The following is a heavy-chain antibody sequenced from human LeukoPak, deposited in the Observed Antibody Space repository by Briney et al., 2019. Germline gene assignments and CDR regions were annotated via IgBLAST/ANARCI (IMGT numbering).Heavy chain of an antibody. D-gene: IGHD2/OR15-2a*01. J-gene: IGHJ5*02. CDR3: ARLSDRDPQHWFDP. V-gene: IGHV4-34*01. CDR2: VYYIGTT. CDR1: GGSFSGYY. Sequence: SETLSLTCAVYGGSFSGYYWSWIRQPPGKGLEWIGTVYYIGTTFYNPSLKSRLTLSVDTSKNQFSLKLGSVTAADTSVYYCARLSDRDPQHWFDPWGQGILVTVSS.